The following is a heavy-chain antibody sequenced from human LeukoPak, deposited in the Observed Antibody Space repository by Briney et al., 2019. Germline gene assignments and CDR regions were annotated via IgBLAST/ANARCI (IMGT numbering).Heavy chain of an antibody. CDR3: ARIITMIVVVHDAFDI. J-gene: IGHJ3*02. CDR1: GVSISSSSYD. D-gene: IGHD3-22*01. CDR2: IYYSGST. V-gene: IGHV4-39*01. Sequence: SETLSLTCTVSGVSISSSSYDWGWIRQPPGKGLEWIGSIYYSGSTYYNPSLKSRVTISVDTSKNQFSLKLSSVTAADTAVYYCARIITMIVVVHDAFDIWGQGTMVTVSS.